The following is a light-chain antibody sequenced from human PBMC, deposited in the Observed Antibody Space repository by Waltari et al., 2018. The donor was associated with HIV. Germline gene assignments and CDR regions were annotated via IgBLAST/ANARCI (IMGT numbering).Light chain of an antibody. CDR2: GNY. CDR1: TSNIGLKT. J-gene: IGLJ3*02. V-gene: IGLV1-44*01. CDR3: ASWDASLNGWV. Sequence: QSVVTQPPSVSGTPGQTVTISCSGSTSNIGLKTVNWYQHLPGTAPKRLIYGNYQRPSGVPDRCSAAKSGTSASLAISGLQSEDEADYYCASWDASLNGWVFGGGTKLTVL.